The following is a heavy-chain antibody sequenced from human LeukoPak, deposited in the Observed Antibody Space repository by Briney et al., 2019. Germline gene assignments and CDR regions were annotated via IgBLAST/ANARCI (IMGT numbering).Heavy chain of an antibody. D-gene: IGHD5-24*01. CDR3: ASRRWLQSFAFDP. CDR1: GGTFSSYA. Sequence: VASVKVSCKASGGTFSSYAISWVRQAPGQGLEWMGGIIPIFGTANYAQKFQGRVTITADKSTSTAYMELSSLRSEDTAVYYCASRRWLQSFAFDPWGQGTLVTVSS. V-gene: IGHV1-69*06. CDR2: IIPIFGTA. J-gene: IGHJ5*02.